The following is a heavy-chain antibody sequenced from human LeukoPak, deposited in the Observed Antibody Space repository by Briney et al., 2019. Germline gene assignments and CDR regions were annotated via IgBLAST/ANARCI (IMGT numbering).Heavy chain of an antibody. CDR1: GGSISNYY. CDR3: ARGSHSSGWCFDY. CDR2: IYTSGST. V-gene: IGHV4-4*07. D-gene: IGHD6-19*01. Sequence: PSETLSLTCTVSGGSISNYYCSWIWQPAGKGLEWIGHIYTSGSTNYNPSLKSRVTISVDQSKNQFSLKLSSVTAADTAVYYCARGSHSSGWCFDYWGQGTLVTVSS. J-gene: IGHJ4*02.